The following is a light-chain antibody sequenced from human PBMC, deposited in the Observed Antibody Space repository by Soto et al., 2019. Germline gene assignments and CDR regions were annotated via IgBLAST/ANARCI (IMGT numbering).Light chain of an antibody. J-gene: IGKJ4*01. Sequence: DIQMTQSPSALSASVGDRVIITCRASQYISNWVAWYQQKPGKAPKLLIYDASTLESGVPSRFSGSSSGTDFTLTISSLQPDDFASYYCQQYNSFSVTFGGGTKVEIK. CDR3: QQYNSFSVT. CDR2: DAS. V-gene: IGKV1-5*01. CDR1: QYISNW.